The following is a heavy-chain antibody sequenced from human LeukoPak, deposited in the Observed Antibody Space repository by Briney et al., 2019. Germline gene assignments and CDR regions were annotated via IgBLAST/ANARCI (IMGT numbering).Heavy chain of an antibody. CDR2: ISYDGSNK. CDR3: ARAPNSQQLVRTGFDY. D-gene: IGHD6-13*01. J-gene: IGHJ4*02. Sequence: RGGSLRLSCAASGFTFSSYGMHWVRQAPGKGLEWVAVISYDGSNKYYADSVKGRFTISRDNSKNTLYLQMNSLRAEDTAVYYCARAPNSQQLVRTGFDYWGQGTLVTVSS. CDR1: GFTFSSYG. V-gene: IGHV3-30*03.